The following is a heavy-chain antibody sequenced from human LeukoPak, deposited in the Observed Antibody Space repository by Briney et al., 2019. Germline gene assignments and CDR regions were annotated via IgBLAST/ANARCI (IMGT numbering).Heavy chain of an antibody. D-gene: IGHD3-22*01. CDR1: GGSISSSSYY. Sequence: SETLSLTCTVSGGSISSSSYYWGWIRQPPGKGLEWIGSIYYSGSTYYNPSLKSRVTISVDTSKNQFSLKLSSVTAADTAVYYCARCKDGYYYDSSGYYSPQHAFDIWGQGTMVTVSS. V-gene: IGHV4-39*07. J-gene: IGHJ3*02. CDR3: ARCKDGYYYDSSGYYSPQHAFDI. CDR2: IYYSGST.